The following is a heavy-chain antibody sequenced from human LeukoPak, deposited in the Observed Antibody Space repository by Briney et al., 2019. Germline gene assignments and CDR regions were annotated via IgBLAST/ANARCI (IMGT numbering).Heavy chain of an antibody. CDR2: IKQDGSEK. V-gene: IGHV3-7*01. Sequence: GGSLRLSCAASGFTFSSYWMSWVRQAPGKGLEWVANIKQDGSEKYHVDSVKGRFTISRDNAKNSLYLQMNSLRAEDTAVYYCARDRIVVVPASLLDYYYYYGMDVWGQGTTVTVSS. CDR1: GFTFSSYW. J-gene: IGHJ6*02. D-gene: IGHD2-2*01. CDR3: ARDRIVVVPASLLDYYYYYGMDV.